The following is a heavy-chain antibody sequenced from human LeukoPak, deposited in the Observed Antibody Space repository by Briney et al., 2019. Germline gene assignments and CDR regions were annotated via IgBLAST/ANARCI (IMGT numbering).Heavy chain of an antibody. CDR2: IRIDSGNT. J-gene: IGHJ4*02. CDR3: ARDHNYAFDN. D-gene: IGHD1-1*01. V-gene: IGHV3-48*01. Sequence: GGSLRLSCTASGFPFIEYSMNWVRQAPGKGLEWISYIRIDSGNTKYADSVRGRFTISADKAKNSLYLQRNSLRVEDTAVYYCARDHNYAFDNWGQGTLVSVAS. CDR1: GFPFIEYS.